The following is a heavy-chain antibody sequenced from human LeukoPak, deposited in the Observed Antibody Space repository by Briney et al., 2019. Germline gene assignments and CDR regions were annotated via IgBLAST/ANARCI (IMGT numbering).Heavy chain of an antibody. Sequence: GGSLRLSCAASGLTFSSQAMSWVRQAPGKGLEWVSAISGGGDKTYYADSVKGRFTISRDNSQNTLYVQMNNLKVEDTAVYYCAKSAGYTSGSQHNFDYWGQGTLVTVSS. D-gene: IGHD3-22*01. CDR2: ISGGGDKT. V-gene: IGHV3-23*01. CDR3: AKSAGYTSGSQHNFDY. CDR1: GLTFSSQA. J-gene: IGHJ4*02.